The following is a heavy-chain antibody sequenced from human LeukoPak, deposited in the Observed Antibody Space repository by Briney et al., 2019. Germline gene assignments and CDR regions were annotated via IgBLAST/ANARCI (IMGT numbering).Heavy chain of an antibody. CDR1: GFTFSSYA. CDR2: ISYDGSNK. V-gene: IGHV3-30-3*02. Sequence: GGSLRLSCAASGFTFSSYAMHWVRQAPGKGREWVAVISYDGSNKYYADSVKGRFTISRDNSKNTLYLQMNSLRAEDTAVYYCAKLAAPFDYWGQGTLVTVSS. D-gene: IGHD2-15*01. J-gene: IGHJ4*02. CDR3: AKLAAPFDY.